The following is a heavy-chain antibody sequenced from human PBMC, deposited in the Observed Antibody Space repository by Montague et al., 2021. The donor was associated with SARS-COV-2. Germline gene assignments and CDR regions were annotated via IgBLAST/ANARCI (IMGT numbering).Heavy chain of an antibody. J-gene: IGHJ3*02. CDR2: NYYSRST. D-gene: IGHD4-23*01. Sequence: SETLSLTCTVSGGSISSRNCYWIWLRQPQGKELECFRNNYYSRSTYSNPTIKSRVTISVDTSKYPFTLKFSSVTAADTAVYYGARLRGDYGGTYETFDIWGQGTMVTVSS. CDR3: ARLRGDYGGTYETFDI. V-gene: IGHV4-39*01. CDR1: GGSISSRNCY.